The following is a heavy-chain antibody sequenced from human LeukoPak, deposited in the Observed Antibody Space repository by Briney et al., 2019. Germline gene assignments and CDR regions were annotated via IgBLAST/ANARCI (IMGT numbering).Heavy chain of an antibody. Sequence: GEPLKISCKGSGYRFTSYWIGWVRQMPGKGLEWMGIIYPGDSDTRYSPSFQGQVTISADKSISTAYLQWSSLKASDTAMYCCASVMVRGVQRDAFDIWGQGTMVTVSS. J-gene: IGHJ3*02. D-gene: IGHD3-10*01. CDR1: GYRFTSYW. V-gene: IGHV5-51*01. CDR3: ASVMVRGVQRDAFDI. CDR2: IYPGDSDT.